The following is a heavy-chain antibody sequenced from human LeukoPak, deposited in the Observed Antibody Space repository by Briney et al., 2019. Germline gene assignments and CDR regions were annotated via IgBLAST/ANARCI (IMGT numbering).Heavy chain of an antibody. D-gene: IGHD3-22*01. V-gene: IGHV4-61*02. J-gene: IGHJ6*02. CDR1: GGSISSGSND. Sequence: PSETLSLTCTVSGGSISSGSNDWGWLRQPAGKGLELIVRIYTRESTNYHPSLKSPATISVDTTNNQFSLKLSYLTAADTAVYYCARGGYYDSSGYYLSQYYYYGMDVWGQGTTVTVSS. CDR3: ARGGYYDSSGYYLSQYYYYGMDV. CDR2: IYTREST.